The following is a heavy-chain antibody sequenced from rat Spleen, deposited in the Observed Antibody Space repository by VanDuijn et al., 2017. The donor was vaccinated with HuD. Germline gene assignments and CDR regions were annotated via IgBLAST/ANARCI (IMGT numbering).Heavy chain of an antibody. D-gene: IGHD2-5*01. CDR1: GFTFSSFP. Sequence: EVQLVESGGGLVQPGRSLKLSCAASGFTFSSFPMAWVRQAPTKGLEWVATISTSGGSTYYRDSVKGRFTISRDNAKSTLYLQMDSLRSEDMATYYCVRQGYLRDWYFDFWGPGTMVTVSS. CDR3: VRQGYLRDWYFDF. J-gene: IGHJ1*01. CDR2: ISTSGGST. V-gene: IGHV5-46*01.